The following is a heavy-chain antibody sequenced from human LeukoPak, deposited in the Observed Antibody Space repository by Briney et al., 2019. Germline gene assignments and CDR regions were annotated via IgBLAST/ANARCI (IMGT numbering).Heavy chain of an antibody. Sequence: AAVKVSCKTSGTRDDINWVRQAAGQGLEWVGWMNPDDDTGYAHKFQGRVTFTRNTSLRTVYMELRSLTFEDTSVYYCAKYARRGFDPWGQGTLVTVSS. CDR1: GTRDD. V-gene: IGHV1-8*01. CDR3: AKYARRGFDP. D-gene: IGHD2-8*01. J-gene: IGHJ5*02. CDR2: MNPDDDT.